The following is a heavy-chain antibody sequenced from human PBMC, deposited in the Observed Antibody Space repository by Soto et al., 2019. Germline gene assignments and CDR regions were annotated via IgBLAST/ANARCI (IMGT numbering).Heavy chain of an antibody. J-gene: IGHJ6*02. CDR1: GGSISSSNW. CDR2: IYHSGST. D-gene: IGHD4-17*01. V-gene: IGHV4-4*02. CDR3: ARDAVTTVGSTHYYYYGMDV. Sequence: SETLSLTCAVSGGSISSSNWWSWVRQPPGKGLEWIGEIYHSGSTNYNPSLKSRVTISVDKSKNQFSLKLSSVTAADTAVYYCARDAVTTVGSTHYYYYGMDVWGQGTTVTVSS.